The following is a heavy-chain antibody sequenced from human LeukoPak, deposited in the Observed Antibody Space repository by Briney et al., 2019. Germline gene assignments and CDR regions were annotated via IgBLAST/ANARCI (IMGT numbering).Heavy chain of an antibody. CDR1: GYSFTSYW. J-gene: IGHJ4*02. V-gene: IGHV5-51*01. CDR3: ARPSGSYDWRTGFDY. D-gene: IGHD1-26*01. Sequence: PGESLKISCKGSGYSFTSYWIGWVRQMPGKGLEWMGIIYPGDSDTTYSPSFQGQVTISAGKSISTAYLQWSSLKASDTAMYYCARPSGSYDWRTGFDYWGQGTLVTVSS. CDR2: IYPGDSDT.